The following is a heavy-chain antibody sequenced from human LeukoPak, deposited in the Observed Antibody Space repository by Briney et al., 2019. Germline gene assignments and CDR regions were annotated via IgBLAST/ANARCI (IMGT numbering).Heavy chain of an antibody. CDR2: IYTSGST. J-gene: IGHJ3*02. CDR1: GGSISSGSYY. Sequence: SETLSLTCTVSGGSISSGSYYWSWLRQPAGTGLEWLGHIYTSGSTNYNPPLKSRVTISVDTSKNQFSLKLSSVTAADTAVYYCARGPRAALFGVVKGAFDIWGQGTVVTVSS. V-gene: IGHV4-61*09. CDR3: ARGPRAALFGVVKGAFDI. D-gene: IGHD3-16*01.